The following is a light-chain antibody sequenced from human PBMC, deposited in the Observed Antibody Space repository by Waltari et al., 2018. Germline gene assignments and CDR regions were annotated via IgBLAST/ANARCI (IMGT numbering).Light chain of an antibody. CDR2: GAS. CDR3: QHYLRLPVT. J-gene: IGKJ1*01. V-gene: IGKV3-20*01. Sequence: SCRASESVSRALAWYQQKPGQAPRLLIYGASTRATGIPDRCSGSGSGTDFSLTISRLEPDEFAVYYCQHYLRLPVTFGQGTTVEI. CDR1: ESVSRA.